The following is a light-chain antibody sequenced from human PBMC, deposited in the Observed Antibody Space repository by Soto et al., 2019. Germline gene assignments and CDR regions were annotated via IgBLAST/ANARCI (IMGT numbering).Light chain of an antibody. J-gene: IGKJ1*01. CDR1: QGISSY. CDR2: AAS. V-gene: IGKV1-6*01. CDR3: LQDYNYPRT. Sequence: AIQLTQSPSSLSASVGDRVTITFRASQGISSYLAWYQQKPGKAPKLLIYAASSLQSGVPSRFSGSGSGTDFTLTISSLQPEDFATYYCLQDYNYPRTCGQGTKVDIK.